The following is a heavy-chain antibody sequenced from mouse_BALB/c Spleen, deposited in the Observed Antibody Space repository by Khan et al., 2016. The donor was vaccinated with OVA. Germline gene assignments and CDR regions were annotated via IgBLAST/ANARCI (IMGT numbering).Heavy chain of an antibody. V-gene: IGHV3-2*02. CDR3: AREGCRYNDAMDY. CDR1: GYSITSDYA. CDR2: INYSGST. Sequence: VQLKESGPGLVKPSQSLSLTCTVTGYSITSDYAWNWIRQFPGNKLEWMGSINYSGSTNYNPSFKSRISITRDTSKNPFFLQLNSVTTEDTATYYCAREGCRYNDAMDYWGQGTAVTVSS. D-gene: IGHD1-3*01. J-gene: IGHJ4*01.